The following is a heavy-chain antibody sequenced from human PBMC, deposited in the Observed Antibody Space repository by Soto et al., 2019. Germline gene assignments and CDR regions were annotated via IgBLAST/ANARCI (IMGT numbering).Heavy chain of an antibody. Sequence: GGSLRLSCAASGFTFSSYDMNWVRQAPGKGLEWVSYISSSGSTIYYADSVKGRFTISRDNAKNSLYLQMNSLRAEDTAVYYCESRANYGGNSGFDYWGQGTLVTVSS. CDR1: GFTFSSYD. V-gene: IGHV3-48*03. CDR3: ESRANYGGNSGFDY. J-gene: IGHJ4*02. D-gene: IGHD4-17*01. CDR2: ISSSGSTI.